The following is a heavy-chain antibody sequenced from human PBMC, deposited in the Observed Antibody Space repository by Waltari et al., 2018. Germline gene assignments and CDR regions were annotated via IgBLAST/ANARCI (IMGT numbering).Heavy chain of an antibody. D-gene: IGHD2-15*01. CDR3: ARRGSWFDP. V-gene: IGHV3-7*01. J-gene: IGHJ5*02. Sequence: EVQLVESGGGLVQPGGSLRLSCAASGFTFRRFWMSWVRQAPGKGLEWVANIKQDGSEKYYVDSVKGRFTISRDNAKNSLYLQMNSLRAEDTAVYYCARRGSWFDPWGQGTLVTVSS. CDR1: GFTFRRFW. CDR2: IKQDGSEK.